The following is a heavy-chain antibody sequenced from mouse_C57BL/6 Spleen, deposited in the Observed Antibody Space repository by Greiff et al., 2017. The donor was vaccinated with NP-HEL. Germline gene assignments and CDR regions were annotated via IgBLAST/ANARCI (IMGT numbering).Heavy chain of an antibody. Sequence: QVQLQQPGAELVKPGASVKLSCKASGYTFTSYWMQWVKQRPGQGLEWIGEIDPSDSYTNYNQKFKGKATLTVDTSSSTAYMQLSSLTSEDSAVYYCARLDYYGSPFAYWGQGTLVTFSA. J-gene: IGHJ3*01. CDR1: GYTFTSYW. D-gene: IGHD1-1*01. V-gene: IGHV1-50*01. CDR3: ARLDYYGSPFAY. CDR2: IDPSDSYT.